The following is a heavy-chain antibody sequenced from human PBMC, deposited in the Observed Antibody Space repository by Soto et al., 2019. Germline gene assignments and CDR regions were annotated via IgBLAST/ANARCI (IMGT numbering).Heavy chain of an antibody. CDR2: IYHSGST. CDR3: ARREGDCRGGSCPFYHD. D-gene: IGHD2-15*01. V-gene: IGHV4-4*02. J-gene: IGHJ4*02. Sequence: QVQLQESGPGLVKPSETLSLTCAVSGGSISSNNWWSWVRQTPGKGLEGIGEIYHSGSTNYNPSLKSRVTISLDMSKNQFSLSLTSMTAADTAVYYCARREGDCRGGSCPFYHDWGQGTLVTASS. CDR1: GGSISSNNW.